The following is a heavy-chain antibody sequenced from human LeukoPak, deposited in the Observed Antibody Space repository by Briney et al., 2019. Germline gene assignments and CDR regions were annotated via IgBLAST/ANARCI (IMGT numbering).Heavy chain of an antibody. CDR1: DDSITMYY. V-gene: IGHV4-59*12. CDR2: VDHTGST. Sequence: SETLSLTCSVSDDSITMYYWTWIRQPPGKGLEWIGYVDHTGSTNFNPSLNGRVSISRDTSKNLFSPRLRSVTAADTAVYYCARDTQMDIVLMVYASPPYVGFDPWGQGTLVTVSS. J-gene: IGHJ5*02. D-gene: IGHD2-8*01. CDR3: ARDTQMDIVLMVYASPPYVGFDP.